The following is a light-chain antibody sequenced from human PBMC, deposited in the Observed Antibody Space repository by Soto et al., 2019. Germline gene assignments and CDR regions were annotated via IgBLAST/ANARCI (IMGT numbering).Light chain of an antibody. CDR3: QQYDSYPT. CDR2: KAS. CDR1: QTISSW. Sequence: IQMTQSPSTLSGSVGDRVTITCRASQTISSWLAWYQQKPGKAPKLLIYKASTLKSGVPSRFSGSGSGTDFTLTIYSVQPEDFATYYCQQYDSYPTFGQGTRLEIK. V-gene: IGKV1-5*03. J-gene: IGKJ5*01.